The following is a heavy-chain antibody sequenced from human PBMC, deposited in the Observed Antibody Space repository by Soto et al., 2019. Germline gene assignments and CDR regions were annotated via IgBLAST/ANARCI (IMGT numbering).Heavy chain of an antibody. CDR3: ARGSYYYDSSCYYRGDYYYYGMDV. CDR2: IIPIFGTA. CDR1: GGTFSSYA. V-gene: IGHV1-69*01. J-gene: IGHJ6*02. D-gene: IGHD3-22*01. Sequence: QVQLVQSGAEVKKPGSSVKVSCKASGGTFSSYAISWVRQAPGQGLEWMGGIIPIFGTANYAQKLQGRVTITADEATSTAYMELSSLSSEDTAVYYCARGSYYYDSSCYYRGDYYYYGMDVWGQGTTVTVFS.